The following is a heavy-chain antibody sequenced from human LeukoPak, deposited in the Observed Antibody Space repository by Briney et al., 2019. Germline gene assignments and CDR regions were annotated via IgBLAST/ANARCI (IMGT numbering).Heavy chain of an antibody. V-gene: IGHV1-2*02. Sequence: ASVKVSCKCSVSTVTDYYKHWGRQAPEPGLEWMGWIYPNRGGTNYAQKFQGRVDMTRDTSISTAYMELSRLRSDERAVYSCARDRPGIAVAGKAYYYYSGMAVWGQVTTVTVSS. CDR2: IYPNRGGT. D-gene: IGHD6-19*01. J-gene: IGHJ6*02. CDR3: ARDRPGIAVAGKAYYYYSGMAV. CDR1: VSTVTDYY.